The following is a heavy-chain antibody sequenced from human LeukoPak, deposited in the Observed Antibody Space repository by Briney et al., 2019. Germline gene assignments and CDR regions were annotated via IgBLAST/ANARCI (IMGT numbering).Heavy chain of an antibody. CDR3: AKGSVNYDILTGSYFDY. V-gene: IGHV3-23*01. Sequence: GGSLRLSCAASGFTFNTYAMNWVRQAPGKGLEWVSSISGSGENTYYADSVKGRFIISRDNSKNTLSLQMNSLRAEDTAVYYCAKGSVNYDILTGSYFDYWGQGTLVTVSS. CDR1: GFTFNTYA. J-gene: IGHJ4*02. D-gene: IGHD3-9*01. CDR2: ISGSGENT.